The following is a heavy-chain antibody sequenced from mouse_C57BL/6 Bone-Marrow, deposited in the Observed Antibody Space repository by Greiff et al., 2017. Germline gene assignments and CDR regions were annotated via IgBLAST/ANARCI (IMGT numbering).Heavy chain of an antibody. CDR2: IDPSDSYT. Sequence: QVQLQQPGAELVMPGASVKLSCKASGYTFTSYWMHWVKQRPGQGLEWIGEIDPSDSYTNYNQKFKGKSTLTVDKSSSTAYMQLSSLTSEDSAVYYCVLKLGRGWFAYWGQGTLVTGSA. CDR1: GYTFTSYW. J-gene: IGHJ3*01. V-gene: IGHV1-69*01. CDR3: VLKLGRGWFAY. D-gene: IGHD4-1*01.